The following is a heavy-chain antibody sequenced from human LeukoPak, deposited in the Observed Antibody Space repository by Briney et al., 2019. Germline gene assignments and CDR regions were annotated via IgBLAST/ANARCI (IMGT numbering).Heavy chain of an antibody. Sequence: ASVKVSCKASGYNFRNYGIGWVRQAPRQGLEWMGWITAGNGNTNYAQKVQGRVTMTIDTSTSTAYMELRSLRSDDTAVYFCARDSARGYSYGYNAFDIWGQGTMVTVSS. CDR3: ARDSARGYSYGYNAFDI. V-gene: IGHV1-18*01. CDR2: ITAGNGNT. D-gene: IGHD5-18*01. CDR1: GYNFRNYG. J-gene: IGHJ3*02.